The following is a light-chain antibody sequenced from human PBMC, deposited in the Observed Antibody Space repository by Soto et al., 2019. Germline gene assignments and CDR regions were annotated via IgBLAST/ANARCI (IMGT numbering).Light chain of an antibody. J-gene: IGLJ2*01. CDR1: SSNIGGNT. CDR2: TND. CDR3: AAWDDSLNGVV. V-gene: IGLV1-44*01. Sequence: QSVLTQPPSASGTPGQRVTISCSGSSSNIGGNTVNWFQQLPGTAPKLLIYTNDQRPSGVPDRFSGSKSGTSASLAISGLRSEDEADYYCAAWDDSLNGVVFCGGTKLTVL.